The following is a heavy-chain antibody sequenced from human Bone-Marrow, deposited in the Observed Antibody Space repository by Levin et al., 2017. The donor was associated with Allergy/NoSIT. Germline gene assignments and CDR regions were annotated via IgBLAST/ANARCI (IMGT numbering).Heavy chain of an antibody. V-gene: IGHV3-30*18. CDR3: AKDRAHKIVDYDSGDTDY. CDR2: ISYDGSQK. J-gene: IGHJ4*02. Sequence: GGSLRLSCAASGFTFSSYGIHWVRQAPGKGLEWVALISYDGSQKYFGDSVKGRFTISRDNSKNTVYLQMNSLRGEDTAVYYCAKDRAHKIVDYDSGDTDYWGQGTLVTVSS. CDR1: GFTFSSYG. D-gene: IGHD3-16*01.